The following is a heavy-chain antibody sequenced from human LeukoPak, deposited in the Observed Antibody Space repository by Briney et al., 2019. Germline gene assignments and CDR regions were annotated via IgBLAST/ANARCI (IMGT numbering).Heavy chain of an antibody. J-gene: IGHJ4*02. V-gene: IGHV3-21*01. CDR3: ASTLAYCGGDCYSDY. CDR2: ISSSSSYI. D-gene: IGHD2-21*02. CDR1: GFTFSSYS. Sequence: PGGSLRLSCAASGFTFSSYSMNWVRQAPGKGLEWVSYISSSSSYIYYADSVKGRFTISRDNAKNSLYLQMNSLRAEDTAVYYCASTLAYCGGDCYSDYWGQGALVTVSS.